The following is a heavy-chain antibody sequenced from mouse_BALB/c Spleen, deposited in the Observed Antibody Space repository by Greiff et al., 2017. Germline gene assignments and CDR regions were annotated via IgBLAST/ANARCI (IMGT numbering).Heavy chain of an antibody. D-gene: IGHD2-4*01. Sequence: EVQLVQSGGGLVKPGGSLKLSCAASGFSFSDYYMHWVRQTPEKGLEWVATISDGGSYTYYPDSVTGRFTISRDNAKNNLYLQMSSLKSEDTAMYYCARGRDYDYAFAYWGQGTLVTVSA. J-gene: IGHJ3*01. V-gene: IGHV5-4*02. CDR1: GFSFSDYY. CDR3: ARGRDYDYAFAY. CDR2: ISDGGSYT.